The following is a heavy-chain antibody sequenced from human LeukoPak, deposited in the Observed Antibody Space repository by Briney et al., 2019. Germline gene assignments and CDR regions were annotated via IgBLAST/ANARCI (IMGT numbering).Heavy chain of an antibody. CDR3: TTGNWGSFSY. CDR2: IKSKTDGGTT. J-gene: IGHJ4*02. CDR1: GFTFSNAW. D-gene: IGHD7-27*01. V-gene: IGHV3-15*01. Sequence: KTGGSLRLSCAASGFTFSNAWMNWVRQAPGKGLEWVGRIKSKTDGGTTDYAAPVKGRFTISRDGSKHTLYLQVNSLKTEDTALYYCTTGNWGSFSYWGQGTLVTVSS.